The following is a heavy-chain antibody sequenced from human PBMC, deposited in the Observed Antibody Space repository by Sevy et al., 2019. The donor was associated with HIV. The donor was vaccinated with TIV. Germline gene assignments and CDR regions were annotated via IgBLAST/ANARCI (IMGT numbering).Heavy chain of an antibody. CDR3: PRDDYYGLGSSHNSLPGRFDP. Sequence: AAVKVSCEASGYNFKGYYIHWVRQAPGKGLEWMGWINSNTRGTIYAEDFEGRVTLSRDTSISTVYMELTGLTAGDTAVYYCPRDDYYGLGSSHNSLPGRFDPWGQGTLVTVSS. J-gene: IGHJ5*02. CDR1: GYNFKGYY. D-gene: IGHD3-10*01. CDR2: INSNTRGT. V-gene: IGHV1-2*02.